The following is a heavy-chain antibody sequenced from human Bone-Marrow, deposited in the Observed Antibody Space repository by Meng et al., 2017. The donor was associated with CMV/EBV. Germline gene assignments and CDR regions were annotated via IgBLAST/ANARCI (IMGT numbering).Heavy chain of an antibody. Sequence: GESLKISCAASGFTFSSYAMHWVRQAPGKGLEWVAVISYDGSNKYYADSVKGRFTISRDNSKNTLYLQMNSLRAEDTAVYYCARERRGCWSGYYPPRALDYWGQGTLVTVSS. D-gene: IGHD3-3*01. CDR2: ISYDGSNK. V-gene: IGHV3-30*04. CDR1: GFTFSSYA. CDR3: ARERRGCWSGYYPPRALDY. J-gene: IGHJ4*02.